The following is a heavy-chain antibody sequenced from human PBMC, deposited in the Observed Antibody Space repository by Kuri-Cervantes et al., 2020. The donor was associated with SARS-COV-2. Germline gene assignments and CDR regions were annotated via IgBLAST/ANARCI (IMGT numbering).Heavy chain of an antibody. D-gene: IGHD4-17*01. J-gene: IGHJ4*02. Sequence: GESLKISCAASTFTFSSCTMSRVRQAPGKGLEWVSYISSSTSTKYYAGSVKGRFTICRDNARNSLYLQMNSLRVEDTALYYCARAYGDYVFREGLDSWGQGTLVTVSS. CDR2: ISSSTSTK. V-gene: IGHV3-48*01. CDR1: TFTFSSCT. CDR3: ARAYGDYVFREGLDS.